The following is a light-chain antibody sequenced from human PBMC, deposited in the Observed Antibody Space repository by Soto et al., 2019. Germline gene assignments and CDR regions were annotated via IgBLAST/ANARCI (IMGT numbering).Light chain of an antibody. J-gene: IGLJ2*01. Sequence: QLVLTQPPSVSGAPGQRVTISCTGNSSNIGAGYDVHWYQQFPGAAPQVLIHGNTNRPAGVPARFSGSKSGTSASLAITGLQAEDEADYYCQSYDSSRVVFGGGTKVTVL. CDR3: QSYDSSRVV. CDR1: SSNIGAGYD. V-gene: IGLV1-40*01. CDR2: GNT.